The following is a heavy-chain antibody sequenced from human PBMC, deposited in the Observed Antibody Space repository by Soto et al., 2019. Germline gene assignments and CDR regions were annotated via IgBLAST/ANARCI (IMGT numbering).Heavy chain of an antibody. CDR2: IYHSGST. V-gene: IGHV4-4*02. CDR1: GGSISSSNW. CDR3: ARASLMITFGGVMGMDV. J-gene: IGHJ6*02. Sequence: SETLSLTCAVSGGSISSSNWWSWVRQPPGKGLEWIGEIYHSGSTNYNPSLKSRVTISVDKSKDQFSLKLSSVTAADTAVYYCARASLMITFGGVMGMDVWGQGTTVTVYS. D-gene: IGHD3-16*01.